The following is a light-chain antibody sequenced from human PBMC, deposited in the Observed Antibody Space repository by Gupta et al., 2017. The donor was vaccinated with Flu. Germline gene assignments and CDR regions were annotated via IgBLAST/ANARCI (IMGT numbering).Light chain of an antibody. CDR2: RNN. V-gene: IGLV1-47*01. Sequence: QSVLTQPPSASGTPGQRVTISCSGSSSNSGSNYLYWYQQLPGTAPKLLIYRNNQRPSGVPDRFSGSKSGTSASLAISGLRSEDEADYYCAAWDDSLSGRGVFGGGTKLTVL. J-gene: IGLJ3*02. CDR1: SSNSGSNY. CDR3: AAWDDSLSGRGV.